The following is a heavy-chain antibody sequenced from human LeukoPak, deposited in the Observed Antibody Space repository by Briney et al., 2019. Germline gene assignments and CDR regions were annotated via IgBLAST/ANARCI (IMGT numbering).Heavy chain of an antibody. D-gene: IGHD4-17*01. CDR2: IYHSGST. CDR3: ASPSLMSGEPSYFDF. CDR1: GGSISSSNW. J-gene: IGHJ4*02. V-gene: IGHV4-4*02. Sequence: SGTLSLTCAVSGGSISSSNWWSWVRQPPGKGLEWIGEIYHSGSTNYNPSLKSRVTISVDKSKNQFSLKLSSVTAADTAVYYCASPSLMSGEPSYFDFWGQGTLVSVSA.